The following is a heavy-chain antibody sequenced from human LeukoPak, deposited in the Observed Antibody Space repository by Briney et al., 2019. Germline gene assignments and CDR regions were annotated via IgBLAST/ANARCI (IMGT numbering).Heavy chain of an antibody. CDR2: IYHSGST. CDR3: ARGRGWRENVRYFDY. Sequence: SETLSLTCTVSGYSISSGYYWGWIRQPPGKGLEWIGSIYHSGSTNYNPSLKSRVTISVDTSKNQFSLKLSSVTAADTAVYYCARGRGWRENVRYFDYWGQGTLVTVSS. D-gene: IGHD2-15*01. V-gene: IGHV4-38-2*02. CDR1: GYSISSGYY. J-gene: IGHJ4*02.